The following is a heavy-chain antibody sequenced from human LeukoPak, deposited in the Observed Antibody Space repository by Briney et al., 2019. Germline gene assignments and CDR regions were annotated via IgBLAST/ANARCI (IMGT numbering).Heavy chain of an antibody. D-gene: IGHD6-13*01. Sequence: ASVKVSCKVSGYTLTELSMHWVRQAPGKGLEWMGGFDPEDGETIYAQKFQGRVTMTEDTSTDTAYMELSSLRSEDTAVYYCAKIAAAGVSSYFDYWGQGTLVAVSS. CDR3: AKIAAAGVSSYFDY. CDR1: GYTLTELS. J-gene: IGHJ4*02. V-gene: IGHV1-24*01. CDR2: FDPEDGET.